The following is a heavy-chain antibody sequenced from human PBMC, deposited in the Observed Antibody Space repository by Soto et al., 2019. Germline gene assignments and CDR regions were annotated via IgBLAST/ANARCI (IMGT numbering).Heavy chain of an antibody. Sequence: SETLSLTCAVSGASVGSTYWWSWVRQPPGKGPEWIGEINHRGSANYNPSLKSRVTISVDTSKNQFSLKLTSVTAADTAVYYCARGGSRDSGTYHNRWFDPWGQGTRVTVSS. J-gene: IGHJ5*02. CDR3: ARGGSRDSGTYHNRWFDP. V-gene: IGHV4-4*02. D-gene: IGHD3-10*01. CDR1: GASVGSTYW. CDR2: INHRGSA.